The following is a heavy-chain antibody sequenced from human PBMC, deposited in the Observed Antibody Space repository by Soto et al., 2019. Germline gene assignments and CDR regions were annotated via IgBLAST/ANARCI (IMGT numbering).Heavy chain of an antibody. CDR3: AGGSGGYSYYGVDV. D-gene: IGHD3-16*01. J-gene: IGHJ6*02. CDR1: GFTFSGYA. Sequence: QVQLVESGGGVVQPGRSLRLSCAASGFTFSGYAMHWVRQAPGKGLEWVALISYDGSNKYYADSVKGRFTISRDSSKNTMYLQMNSLRAEDTAVFYCAGGSGGYSYYGVDVWGQGTTVTVSS. V-gene: IGHV3-30-3*01. CDR2: ISYDGSNK.